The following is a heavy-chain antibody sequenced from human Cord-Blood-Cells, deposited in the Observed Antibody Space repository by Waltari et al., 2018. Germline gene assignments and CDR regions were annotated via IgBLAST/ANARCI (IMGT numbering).Heavy chain of an antibody. Sequence: QVQLVQSGAEVKKPGASVKVSCKASGYTFTGYYMHWVRQAPGQGLEWVGWINPNGGGTNYAQKFQGRVTMTRDTSISTAYMELSRLRSDDTAVYYCARDGPPLGEFDYWGQGTLVTVSS. CDR1: GYTFTGYY. CDR2: INPNGGGT. V-gene: IGHV1-2*02. J-gene: IGHJ4*02. D-gene: IGHD3-16*01. CDR3: ARDGPPLGEFDY.